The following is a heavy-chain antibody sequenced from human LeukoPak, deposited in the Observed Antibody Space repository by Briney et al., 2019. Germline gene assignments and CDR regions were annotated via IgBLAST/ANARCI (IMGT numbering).Heavy chain of an antibody. D-gene: IGHD6-6*01. CDR2: IYYTGDS. Sequence: SETLSLTCTVSGASIFGAYWSWIRQPPGKGLEWIGYIYYTGDSNYNPSLKSRATISLDTSRSQFSLMLSSVTAADTAIYYCARHSFARPFDSWGQGTLVTVSS. CDR3: ARHSFARPFDS. CDR1: GASIFGAY. J-gene: IGHJ4*02. V-gene: IGHV4-59*08.